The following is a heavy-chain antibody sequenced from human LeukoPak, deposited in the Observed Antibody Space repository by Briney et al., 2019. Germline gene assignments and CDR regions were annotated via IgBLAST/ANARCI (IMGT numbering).Heavy chain of an antibody. V-gene: IGHV3-74*01. CDR3: ARGDGYDYVWGSYSPPVYGMDV. CDR2: INSDGSST. D-gene: IGHD3-16*01. Sequence: GGSLRLSCAASGFTFSSYWMHWVRHAPGKGLVWVSRINSDGSSTSYADSVKGRFTISRDNAKNTLYLQMNSLRAEDTAVYYCARGDGYDYVWGSYSPPVYGMDVWGQGTTVTVSS. CDR1: GFTFSSYW. J-gene: IGHJ6*02.